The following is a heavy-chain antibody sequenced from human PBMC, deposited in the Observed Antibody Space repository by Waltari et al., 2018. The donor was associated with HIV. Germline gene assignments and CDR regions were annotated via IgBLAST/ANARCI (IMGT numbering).Heavy chain of an antibody. J-gene: IGHJ4*02. CDR1: GYDFRSYW. Sequence: EVQLVQSGGEVKKPAESLKISCKGFGYDFRSYWIGRVRQMPGKGLEWMGIVLPGDAETKYSPSSEGRVTISADKSITTAYLQWRSLKASDTAVYYCAKLHEAEWELRADYWGQGTLVTVSS. V-gene: IGHV5-51*01. CDR3: AKLHEAEWELRADY. CDR2: VLPGDAET. D-gene: IGHD1-26*01.